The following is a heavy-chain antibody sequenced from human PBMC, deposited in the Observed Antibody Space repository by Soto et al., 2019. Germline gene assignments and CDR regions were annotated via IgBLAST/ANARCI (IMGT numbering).Heavy chain of an antibody. J-gene: IGHJ4*02. D-gene: IGHD3-22*01. CDR1: GFTFSSYS. CDR3: AKARYYDSSGYHYYFDY. CDR2: ISGSSGST. Sequence: GALRLSCAASGFTFSSYSMSWVRQATGKGLEWVSSISGSSGSTYYADSVKGRFTISRDNSKNTLYLQMNSLRAEDTAVYYCAKARYYDSSGYHYYFDYWGQGTLVTVSS. V-gene: IGHV3-23*01.